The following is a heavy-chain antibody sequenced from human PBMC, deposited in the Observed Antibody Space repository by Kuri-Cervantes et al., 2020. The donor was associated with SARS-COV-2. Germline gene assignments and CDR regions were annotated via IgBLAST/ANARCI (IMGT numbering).Heavy chain of an antibody. CDR2: SYYSGST. CDR3: ARELTIFGGKYGMDV. V-gene: IGHV4-61*08. Sequence: ESLKISCAVSGGSISSGGYYWSWIRQPPGKRLEWIGYSYYSGSTNYNPSLKSRVTISVDTSKNQFSLKVSSVTAADTAVYYCARELTIFGGKYGMDVWGQGTTVTVSS. J-gene: IGHJ6*02. D-gene: IGHD3-3*01. CDR1: GGSISSGGYY.